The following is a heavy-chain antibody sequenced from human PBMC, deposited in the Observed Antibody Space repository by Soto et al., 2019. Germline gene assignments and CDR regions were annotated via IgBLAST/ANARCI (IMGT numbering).Heavy chain of an antibody. D-gene: IGHD3-22*01. Sequence: GGSLRLSCAASGFTFSSYSMNWVRQAPGKGLEWVSSISSSSSYIYYADSVKGRFTISRDNAKNSLYLQMNSLRAEDTAVYYCARGKDDYDSSGYYPDAFDIWGQGTMVTVSS. CDR3: ARGKDDYDSSGYYPDAFDI. CDR1: GFTFSSYS. V-gene: IGHV3-21*01. CDR2: ISSSSSYI. J-gene: IGHJ3*02.